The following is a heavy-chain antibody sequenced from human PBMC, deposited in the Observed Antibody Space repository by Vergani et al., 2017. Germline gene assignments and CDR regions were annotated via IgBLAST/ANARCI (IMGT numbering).Heavy chain of an antibody. CDR1: GFTLIRHA. D-gene: IGHD5-24*01. V-gene: IGHV3-23*01. CDR3: GSVSDNYN. CDR2: IKNTGVST. J-gene: IGHJ4*02. Sequence: EVQLLQSEGAVVQPGGSLRLSCAASGFTLIRHAMSWVRQGPGQGLEWVSSIKNTGVSTHYADSVKGRFTISRDNSKNTLYFQMNSLRVEDTAVYYCGSVSDNYNWGQGTLVTVSS.